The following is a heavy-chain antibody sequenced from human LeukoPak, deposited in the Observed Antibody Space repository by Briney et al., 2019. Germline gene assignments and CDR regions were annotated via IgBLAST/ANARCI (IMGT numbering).Heavy chain of an antibody. CDR1: GGSISSYY. V-gene: IGHV4-59*01. CDR3: ARGAPRDAFDI. CDR2: IYYSGST. Sequence: PSETLSLTFTVSGGSISSYYWSWIRQPPGKGLEWIGYIYYSGSTNYNPSLKSRVTISVDTSKNQLSLKLRSVTAADTAVYYCARGAPRDAFDIWGQGTMVTVSS. J-gene: IGHJ3*02.